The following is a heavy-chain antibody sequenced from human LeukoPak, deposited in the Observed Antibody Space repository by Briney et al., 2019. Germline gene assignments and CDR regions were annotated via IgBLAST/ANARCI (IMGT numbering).Heavy chain of an antibody. CDR3: ARGGSDSYGSTNYFDY. CDR1: GYSFTNYW. Sequence: GESLKISCECSGYSFTNYWIGWVRQIHGKGLEWMGIFYPGGSDTRYTPSFQGQLTISTDKSISTAYLQSPSLRASHTAMYYCARGGSDSYGSTNYFDYWGQGILVTASS. CDR2: FYPGGSDT. J-gene: IGHJ4*02. D-gene: IGHD3-10*01. V-gene: IGHV5-51*01.